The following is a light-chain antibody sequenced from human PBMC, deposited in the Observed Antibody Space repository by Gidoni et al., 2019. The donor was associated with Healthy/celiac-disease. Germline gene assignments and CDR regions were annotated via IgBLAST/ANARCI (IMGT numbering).Light chain of an antibody. V-gene: IGKV1-5*03. Sequence: DIQMTQSPSTLSASVGDRVTITCRASQSISSWLAWYQQKPGKAPKLLIYKASSLESGVPSRFSGSGSGTEFTLTISSLQPDDFATYYCQQYNTGTFGPGTKVDIK. CDR3: QQYNTGT. J-gene: IGKJ3*01. CDR2: KAS. CDR1: QSISSW.